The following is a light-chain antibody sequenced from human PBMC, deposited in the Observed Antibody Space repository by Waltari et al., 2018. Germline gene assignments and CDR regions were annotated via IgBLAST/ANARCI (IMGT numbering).Light chain of an antibody. CDR2: GTS. V-gene: IGLV1-40*01. Sequence: QSVLTQPPSVSGAPGQRVSISCTGSGSNLGAGYDVHWYQQHPGKAPKLLIYGTSTRPPGVPDRFFGSQSGTSASLAISGLQSEDEGDYYCATWDDSPTGRWVFGGGTRVTVL. CDR3: ATWDDSPTGRWV. J-gene: IGLJ3*02. CDR1: GSNLGAGYD.